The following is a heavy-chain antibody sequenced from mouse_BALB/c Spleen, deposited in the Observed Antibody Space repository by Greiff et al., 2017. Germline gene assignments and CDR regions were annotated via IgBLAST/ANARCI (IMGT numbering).Heavy chain of an antibody. CDR3: ARGIYDYDVDYYAMDY. CDR2: ISSGGST. J-gene: IGHJ4*01. Sequence: EVNVVESGGGLVKPGGSLKLSCAASGFTFSSYAMSWVRQTPEKRLEWVASISSGGSTYYPDSVKGRFTISRDNARNILYLQMSSLRSEDTAMYYCARGIYDYDVDYYAMDYWGQGTSVTVSS. V-gene: IGHV5-6-5*01. D-gene: IGHD2-4*01. CDR1: GFTFSSYA.